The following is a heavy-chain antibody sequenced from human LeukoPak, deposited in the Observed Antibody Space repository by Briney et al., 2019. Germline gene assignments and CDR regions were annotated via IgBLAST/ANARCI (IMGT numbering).Heavy chain of an antibody. D-gene: IGHD1-26*01. CDR3: ARDRSLAGSYYEESHETFDY. Sequence: ASVKVSCKASGYTFTGYYMHWVRQAPGQGLEWMGWINPNSGGTNYAQKFQGRVTMTRDTSISTAYMELSRLRSDDTAVYYCARDRSLAGSYYEESHETFDYWGQGTLVTVSS. V-gene: IGHV1-2*02. CDR2: INPNSGGT. J-gene: IGHJ4*02. CDR1: GYTFTGYY.